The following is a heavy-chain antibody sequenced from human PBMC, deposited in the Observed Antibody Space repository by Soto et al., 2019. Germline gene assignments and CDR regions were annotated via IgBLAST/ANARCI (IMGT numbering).Heavy chain of an antibody. CDR2: IYYSGST. J-gene: IGHJ5*02. CDR3: ARLGEYYQSLDP. V-gene: IGHV4-59*08. D-gene: IGHD2-2*01. CDR1: GGSISPYD. Sequence: SETLCLTCTVAGGSISPYDWAWIRQPPGKGLEWVGYIYYSGSTSYNPSLKSRVTLSLETSKSQFSLRLSSVTASDTAVYYCARLGEYYQSLDPWGQGTLVTVSS.